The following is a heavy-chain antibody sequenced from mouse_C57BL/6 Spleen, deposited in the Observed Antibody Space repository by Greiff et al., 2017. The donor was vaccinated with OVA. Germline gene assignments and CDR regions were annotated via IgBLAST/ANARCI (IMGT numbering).Heavy chain of an antibody. V-gene: IGHV1-52*01. J-gene: IGHJ4*01. CDR1: GYTFTSYW. Sequence: VQLQQPGAELVRPGSSVKLSCKASGYTFTSYWMHWVKQRPIPGLEWIGNIDPSDSETHYNQKFKDKATLTVDKSSSTAYMQLSSLTSEDSAVYYCARYPIYYDYDGYAMDYWGQGTSVTVSS. D-gene: IGHD2-4*01. CDR3: ARYPIYYDYDGYAMDY. CDR2: IDPSDSET.